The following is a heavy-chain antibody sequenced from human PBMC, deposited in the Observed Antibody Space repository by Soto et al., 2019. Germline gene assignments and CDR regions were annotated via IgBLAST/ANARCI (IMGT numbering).Heavy chain of an antibody. CDR3: ARDGSNGWSDAFDI. Sequence: SQTLSLTCAISGDSVSSNSAAWNWIRQSPSRGLEWLGRTYYKSKWYNDYAVSVKSRISINPDTSKNQFSPQLKSVTPEDTAVYYCARDGSNGWSDAFDIWGQGTMVTVSS. D-gene: IGHD6-19*01. CDR1: GDSVSSNSAA. J-gene: IGHJ3*02. CDR2: TYYKSKWYN. V-gene: IGHV6-1*01.